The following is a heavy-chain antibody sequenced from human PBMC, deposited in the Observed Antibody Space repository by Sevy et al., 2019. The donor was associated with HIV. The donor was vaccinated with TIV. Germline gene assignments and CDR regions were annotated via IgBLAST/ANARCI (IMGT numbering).Heavy chain of an antibody. D-gene: IGHD2-2*01. CDR1: GFTFSSYA. CDR3: AREGCSRPHDY. Sequence: GGSLRLSCAASGFTFSSYAMSWVRQPPGKGLEWVATFSFGCGKINYADSVKGRFTISRDYSKNTLFLQMNRLRAEDTAVYYCAREGCSRPHDYWGQGTLVTVSS. J-gene: IGHJ4*02. CDR2: FSFGCGKI. V-gene: IGHV3-23*01.